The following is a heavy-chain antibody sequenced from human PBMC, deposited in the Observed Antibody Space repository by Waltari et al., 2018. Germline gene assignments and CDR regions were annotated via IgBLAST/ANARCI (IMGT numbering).Heavy chain of an antibody. V-gene: IGHV3-74*01. CDR2: INSDGSST. D-gene: IGHD6-13*01. J-gene: IGHJ4*02. Sequence: EVQLVESGGGLVQPGGSLRLSCAASGFTFSSYWMHWVRQAPGKGLVWVSRINSDGSSTSYADAVKGRFTISRDNAKNTLYLQMNSLRADDTAVYYCARDSSSWFASYYFDYWGQGTLVTVSS. CDR1: GFTFSSYW. CDR3: ARDSSSWFASYYFDY.